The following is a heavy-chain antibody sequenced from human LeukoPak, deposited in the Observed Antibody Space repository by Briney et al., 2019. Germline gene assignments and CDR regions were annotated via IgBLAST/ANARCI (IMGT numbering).Heavy chain of an antibody. J-gene: IGHJ4*02. D-gene: IGHD6-13*01. V-gene: IGHV3-23*01. CDR1: GFTFSNYA. CDR3: ARDRPGYTSSWYSPFDY. CDR2: ISGSGGTT. Sequence: GGSLRLSCAASGFTFSNYAMSWVRQAPGKGLEWISAISGSGGTTYYADSVKGRFTISRDNAKNSLYLQMNRLRADDTAVYYCARDRPGYTSSWYSPFDYWGQGTLVTVSS.